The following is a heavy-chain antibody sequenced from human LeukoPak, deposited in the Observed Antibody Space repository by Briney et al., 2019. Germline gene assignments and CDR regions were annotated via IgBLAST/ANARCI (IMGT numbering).Heavy chain of an antibody. J-gene: IGHJ6*02. V-gene: IGHV4-34*01. Sequence: SETLSLTCAVYGGSFSGYYWNWIRQPPGKGLEWIGEINHSGSTNYNPSLKSRVTISVDTSKNQFSLKLSSVTAADTAVYYCARGRGTVVTYYYYGMDVWGQGTTVTVSS. D-gene: IGHD4-23*01. CDR3: ARGRGTVVTYYYYGMDV. CDR2: INHSGST. CDR1: GGSFSGYY.